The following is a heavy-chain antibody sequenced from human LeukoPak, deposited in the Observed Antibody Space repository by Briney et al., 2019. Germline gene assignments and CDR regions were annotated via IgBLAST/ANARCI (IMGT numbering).Heavy chain of an antibody. CDR3: ARLAGTYYYDSSGYSPIIYFDY. V-gene: IGHV4-59*08. Sequence: SETLSLTCTVSGGSISSYYWSWIRQPPGKGLEWIGYIYYSGSTNYNPSLKSRVTISVDTSKNQFSLKLSSVTAADTAVYYCARLAGTYYYDSSGYSPIIYFDYWGQGTLVTVSS. CDR2: IYYSGST. D-gene: IGHD3-22*01. J-gene: IGHJ4*02. CDR1: GGSISSYY.